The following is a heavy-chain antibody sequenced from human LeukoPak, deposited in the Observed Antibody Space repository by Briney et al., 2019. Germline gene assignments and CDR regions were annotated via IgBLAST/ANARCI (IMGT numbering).Heavy chain of an antibody. CDR2: IYYSGST. D-gene: IGHD2-2*01. Sequence: PSETLSLTCTVSGGSISSYYWSWIRQPPGKGLEWIGYIYYSGSTNYNPSLKSRVTISVDTSKNQFSLKLSSVTAADTAVYYCARDPGSTSSSYNWFDPWGQGTLVTVSS. CDR1: GGSISSYY. V-gene: IGHV4-59*01. J-gene: IGHJ5*02. CDR3: ARDPGSTSSSYNWFDP.